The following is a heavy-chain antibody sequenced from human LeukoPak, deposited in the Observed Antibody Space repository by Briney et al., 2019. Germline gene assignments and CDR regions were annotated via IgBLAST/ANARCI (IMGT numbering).Heavy chain of an antibody. CDR1: GGSIRSGAYY. Sequence: SETLSLTCTVSGGSIRSGAYYWSWIRQRPGKGLEWIGYIYYSGSTHYNPSLQSRVSISVDTSQNQFSLKLSSVTAADTAVYYCARGRTKRITMVRGEMDVWGKGTTVTVSS. D-gene: IGHD3-10*01. V-gene: IGHV4-31*03. J-gene: IGHJ6*04. CDR2: IYYSGST. CDR3: ARGRTKRITMVRGEMDV.